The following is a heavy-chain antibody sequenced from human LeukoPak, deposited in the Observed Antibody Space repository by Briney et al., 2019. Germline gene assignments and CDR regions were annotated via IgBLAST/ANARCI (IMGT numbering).Heavy chain of an antibody. CDR2: ISAYNGNT. J-gene: IGHJ4*02. D-gene: IGHD2-2*01. CDR3: TRGAREYCSSTSCYRGLGY. CDR1: GYTFTSYG. Sequence: ASVKVSCKASGYTFTSYGISWARQAPGQGLEWMGWISAYNGNTHYAQKLQGRVTMTTDTSTSTAYMELRSLRSDDTAVYYCTRGAREYCSSTSCYRGLGYWGQGTLVTVS. V-gene: IGHV1-18*01.